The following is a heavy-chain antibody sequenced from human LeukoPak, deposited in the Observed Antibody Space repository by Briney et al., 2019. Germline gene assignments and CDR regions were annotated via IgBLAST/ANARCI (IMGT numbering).Heavy chain of an antibody. CDR2: MNPNSGNT. CDR1: GYTFTSYD. CDR3: ARGNHDSSGWYDPDP. D-gene: IGHD6-19*01. V-gene: IGHV1-8*01. Sequence: ASVKVSCKASGYTFTSYDINWVRQATGQGLEWMGWMNPNSGNTGYAQKFQGRVTMTRNTSISTAYMELSSLRSEDTVVYYCARGNHDSSGWYDPDPWGQGTLVTVSS. J-gene: IGHJ5*02.